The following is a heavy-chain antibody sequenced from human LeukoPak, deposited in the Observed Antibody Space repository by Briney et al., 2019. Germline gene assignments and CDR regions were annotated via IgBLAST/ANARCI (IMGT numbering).Heavy chain of an antibody. CDR3: ARAAYCSGGSCYSTPPNY. CDR1: GGTFSSYA. D-gene: IGHD2-15*01. V-gene: IGHV1-69*06. J-gene: IGHJ4*02. Sequence: GASVKVSCKASGGTFSSYAISWVRQAPGQGLEWMGGIIPIFGTANYAQKFQGRVTITADKSASTAYMELSSLRSEDTAVYYCARAAYCSGGSCYSTPPNYWGQGTLVTVSS. CDR2: IIPIFGTA.